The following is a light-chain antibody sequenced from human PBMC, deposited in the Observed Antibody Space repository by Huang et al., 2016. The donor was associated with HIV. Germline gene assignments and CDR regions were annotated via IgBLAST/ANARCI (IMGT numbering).Light chain of an antibody. J-gene: IGKJ4*01. CDR1: QSLLYSSNNKNY. CDR3: QQYYSTPRT. Sequence: DIVMTQSPDSLAVSLGERANINCKSSQSLLYSSNNKNYLAWYQQKPGQPPKLLIYWASTRESGVPDRFSGSGSGTDFTLTISSLQAEDVAVYYCQQYYSTPRTFGGGTKVEIK. V-gene: IGKV4-1*01. CDR2: WAS.